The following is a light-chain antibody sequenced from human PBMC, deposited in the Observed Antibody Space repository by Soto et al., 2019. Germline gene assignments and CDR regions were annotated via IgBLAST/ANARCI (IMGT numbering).Light chain of an antibody. V-gene: IGKV3-20*01. CDR1: QTVGSSF. CDR2: AAS. CDR3: HHYGGSPYT. Sequence: EIVLAQSPGTLSLSPGDGATLSCRASQTVGSSFLGWYQQKPGQAPRLIMYAASNRATGIPDRFTGRGSGTAFSLTISRLDPEDFAVYYCHHYGGSPYTFGQGTKLEI. J-gene: IGKJ2*01.